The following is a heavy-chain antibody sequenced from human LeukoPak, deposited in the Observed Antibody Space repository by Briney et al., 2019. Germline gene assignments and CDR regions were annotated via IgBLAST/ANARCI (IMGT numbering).Heavy chain of an antibody. CDR3: ARAPWLDYYYYGMDV. CDR1: GGSISSSSYY. Sequence: SETLSLTCTVSGGSISSSSYYWGWIRQPPGKGLEWIGYIYYSGSTNYNPSLKSRVTISVDTSKNQFSLKLSSVTAADTAVYYCARAPWLDYYYYGMDVWGQGTTVTVSS. V-gene: IGHV4-61*05. J-gene: IGHJ6*02. CDR2: IYYSGST. D-gene: IGHD6-19*01.